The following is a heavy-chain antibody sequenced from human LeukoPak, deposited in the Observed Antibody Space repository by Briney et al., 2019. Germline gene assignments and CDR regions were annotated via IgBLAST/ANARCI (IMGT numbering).Heavy chain of an antibody. D-gene: IGHD2-15*01. V-gene: IGHV1-2*02. CDR3: ARETYCSGGSCYSALDY. J-gene: IGHJ4*02. Sequence: ASVKVSCKASGYTFTGYYMHWVRQAPGQGLEWMGWINPNSGGTNYAQKVQGRVTMTRDTSISTAYMELSRLRSDDTAVYYCARETYCSGGSCYSALDYWGQGTLVTVSS. CDR2: INPNSGGT. CDR1: GYTFTGYY.